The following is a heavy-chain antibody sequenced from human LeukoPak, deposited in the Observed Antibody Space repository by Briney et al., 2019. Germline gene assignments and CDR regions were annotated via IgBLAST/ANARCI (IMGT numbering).Heavy chain of an antibody. Sequence: GGSLRLSCAASGFTFSSYSMNWVRQAPGKGLEWVSYISSSSSTIYYADSVKGRFTISRDNAKNSLYLQMNSLRAEDTAVYYCAKDSAKKYDNYWGQGTLVTVSS. CDR2: ISSSSSTI. J-gene: IGHJ4*02. CDR1: GFTFSSYS. CDR3: AKDSAKKYDNY. D-gene: IGHD3-22*01. V-gene: IGHV3-48*01.